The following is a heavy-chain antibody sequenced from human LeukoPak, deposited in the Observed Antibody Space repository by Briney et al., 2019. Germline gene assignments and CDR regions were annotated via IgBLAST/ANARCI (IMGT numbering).Heavy chain of an antibody. J-gene: IGHJ4*02. CDR3: AKGGFNVCFDY. Sequence: GGSLRLYCAASGFTFSSYAMTWVRQAPGKGLEWVSSVSGSGTGTYYADSVKGRFTISRDNSKNTVYLQMNSLRAEDTAVYYCAKGGFNVCFDYWGQGTLVTVSS. V-gene: IGHV3-23*01. CDR1: GFTFSSYA. CDR2: VSGSGTGT. D-gene: IGHD3-16*01.